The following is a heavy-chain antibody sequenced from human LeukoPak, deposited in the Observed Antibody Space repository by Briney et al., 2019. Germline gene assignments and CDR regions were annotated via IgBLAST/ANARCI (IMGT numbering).Heavy chain of an antibody. V-gene: IGHV3-30*04. J-gene: IGHJ4*02. CDR1: GYTFTSYA. CDR3: ARPSPPGDGYNPSDQ. Sequence: SCKASGYTFTSYAMHWVRQAPGKGLEWVAVISNDERNKYYADSVKGRFTISRDNSNSMVYLQMTSLRLEDTAVYYCARPSPPGDGYNPSDQWGQGSLVIVSS. D-gene: IGHD5-24*01. CDR2: ISNDERNK.